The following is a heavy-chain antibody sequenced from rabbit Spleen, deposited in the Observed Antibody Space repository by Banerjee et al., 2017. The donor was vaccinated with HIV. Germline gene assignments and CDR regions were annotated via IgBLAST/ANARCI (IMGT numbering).Heavy chain of an antibody. Sequence: QSLEESGGGLVQPEGSLTLTCKASGFSFGDRDVMCWVRQAPGKGLEWVACAVAGSSGSTYSATWAKGRFTISKTSSTTVTLQMTSLTTADTATYFCARDAGTSFSTYGMDLWGQGTLVTVS. V-gene: IGHV1S40*01. J-gene: IGHJ6*01. CDR3: ARDAGTSFSTYGMDL. CDR1: GFSFGDRDV. D-gene: IGHD8-1*01. CDR2: AVAGSSGST.